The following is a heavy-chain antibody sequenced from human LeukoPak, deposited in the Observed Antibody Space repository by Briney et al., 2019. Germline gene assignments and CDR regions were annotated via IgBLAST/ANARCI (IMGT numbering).Heavy chain of an antibody. CDR3: ARVWYSSGWYYDY. D-gene: IGHD6-19*01. CDR2: ISSTGSYI. V-gene: IGHV3-21*01. Sequence: GGSLTLSCAASGITFSSHTMNWVRQAPGKGLEWVASISSTGSYIYYADSVKGRFTISRDNAKNSLYLQMNSLRAEDTAVYYCARVWYSSGWYYDYWGQGILVTVSS. J-gene: IGHJ4*02. CDR1: GITFSSHT.